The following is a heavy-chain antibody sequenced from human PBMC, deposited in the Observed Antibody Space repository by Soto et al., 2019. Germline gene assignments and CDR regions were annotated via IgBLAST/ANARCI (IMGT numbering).Heavy chain of an antibody. J-gene: IGHJ4*02. V-gene: IGHV1-3*01. D-gene: IGHD3-16*01. CDR3: ARGLNVYYFDY. Sequence: ASVKVSSKAPRYTFTSYAMHWVRQAPGQGLEWMGWINAGNGNTKYAQKFQGRVTITRDTPASTAYMELSSLRSEDTAVYYCARGLNVYYFDYWGQGTLVTVSS. CDR2: INAGNGNT. CDR1: RYTFTSYA.